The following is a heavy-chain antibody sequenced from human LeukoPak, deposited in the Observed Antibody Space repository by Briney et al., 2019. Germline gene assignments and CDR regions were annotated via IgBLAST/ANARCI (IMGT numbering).Heavy chain of an antibody. D-gene: IGHD3-16*01. V-gene: IGHV1-2*02. Sequence: ASVKVSCKTSGYTCTDSFMHWVRQAPGQGLEWMGWINPKNGGTTYAQRLQGRVTMTIVTSVTTAYMELTRLTSDDTAVYYCATLGGHSLAAPNGYWGQGTLVTVSS. CDR2: INPKNGGT. J-gene: IGHJ4*02. CDR1: GYTCTDSF. CDR3: ATLGGHSLAAPNGY.